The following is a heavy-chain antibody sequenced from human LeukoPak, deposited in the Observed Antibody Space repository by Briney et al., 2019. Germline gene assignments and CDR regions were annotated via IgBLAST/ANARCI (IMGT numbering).Heavy chain of an antibody. CDR1: AYTFTGYY. J-gene: IGHJ4*02. Sequence: ASVNLSCKASAYTFTGYYMHWVRHAPGPGLEWMGWINPNSGGTNYAQKFQGRVTLTRDTSISTAYMELSRLRSDDTAVYYCARDDSIEQWLVPFDYWGQGTLVTVSS. CDR3: ARDDSIEQWLVPFDY. V-gene: IGHV1-2*02. CDR2: INPNSGGT. D-gene: IGHD6-19*01.